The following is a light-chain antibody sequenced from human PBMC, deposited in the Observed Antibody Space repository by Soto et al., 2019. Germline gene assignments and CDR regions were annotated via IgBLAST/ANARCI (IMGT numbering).Light chain of an antibody. CDR2: LNSDGSH. J-gene: IGLJ3*02. CDR3: QTWGTGIWV. V-gene: IGLV4-69*01. Sequence: QPVLTQSPSASASLGASVNLTCTLSSGHTNYAIAWHQQQPEKGPRYLMRLNSDGSHYKGDGIPDHFSGSSSGAERYLTISSLQSEDEADYYCQTWGTGIWVFGGGTKVTVL. CDR1: SGHTNYA.